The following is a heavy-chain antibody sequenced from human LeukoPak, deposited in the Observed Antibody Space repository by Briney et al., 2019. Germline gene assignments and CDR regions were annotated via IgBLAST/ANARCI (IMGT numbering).Heavy chain of an antibody. CDR1: GYIFTSYD. CDR2: MNPNSGNT. Sequence: GASVKVSCKASGYIFTSYDINWVRQATGQGLEWMGWMNPNSGNTGYAQKFQGRVMITRDTSISAAYMELSSLRSEDTAIYYCARVGTAVSGLDDAFDIWGQGTMVTVSS. CDR3: ARVGTAVSGLDDAFDI. V-gene: IGHV1-8*03. J-gene: IGHJ3*02. D-gene: IGHD6-19*01.